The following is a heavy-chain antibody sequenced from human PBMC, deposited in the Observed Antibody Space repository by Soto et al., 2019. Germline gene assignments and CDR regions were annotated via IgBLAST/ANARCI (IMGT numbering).Heavy chain of an antibody. V-gene: IGHV1-18*01. CDR2: INTYNGNT. CDR3: ARGYNNGWYTFDY. D-gene: IGHD6-19*01. J-gene: IGHJ4*02. Sequence: VQLVQSGAEVKKPGASVKVSCKASAYSFTSYAISWVRQAPGQGLEWMGWINTYNGNTNYAQNLQGRLTLTTDTSTTTAYMEVRHLTSDDTAVYFCARGYNNGWYTFDYWGQGTLVNVSS. CDR1: AYSFTSYA.